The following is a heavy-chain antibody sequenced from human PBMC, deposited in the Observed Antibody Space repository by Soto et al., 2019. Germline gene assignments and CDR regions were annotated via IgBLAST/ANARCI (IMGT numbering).Heavy chain of an antibody. D-gene: IGHD3-22*01. V-gene: IGHV3-33*01. CDR1: GFTFSSYG. Sequence: GGSLRLSCAASGFTFSSYGMHWFRQAPGKGLEWVAVIWYDGSNKYYADSVKGRFTISRDNAKNSLYLQMNSLRDEDTAVYYCARARHYYDSSGYLGYWGQGTLVTVSS. J-gene: IGHJ4*02. CDR2: IWYDGSNK. CDR3: ARARHYYDSSGYLGY.